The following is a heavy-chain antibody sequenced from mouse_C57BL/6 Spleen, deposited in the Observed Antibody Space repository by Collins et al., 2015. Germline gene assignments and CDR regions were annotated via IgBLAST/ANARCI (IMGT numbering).Heavy chain of an antibody. CDR1: GFAFSSYD. Sequence: EVKLVESGGGLVKPGGSLKLSCAASGFAFSSYDMSWVRQTPEKRLEWVATISSGSSYTYYPDSVKGRFTISRDNARNTLYLQMSSLRSEDTALYYCARHDFAYWGQGTLVTVSA. CDR3: ARHDFAY. CDR2: ISSGSSYT. J-gene: IGHJ3*01. V-gene: IGHV5-9*02.